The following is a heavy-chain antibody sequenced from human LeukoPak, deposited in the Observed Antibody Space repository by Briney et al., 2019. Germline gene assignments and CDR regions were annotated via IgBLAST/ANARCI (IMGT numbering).Heavy chain of an antibody. Sequence: SETLSLTCAVYGGSFSDSYWSWIRQPPGEGLEWVGEISHSGDTNYNPSLKSRVTISLGAAKNQFSLNLSSVTAADTAVYYCARGSNSVAYWSQGTLVTVSS. CDR1: GGSFSDSY. J-gene: IGHJ4*02. CDR3: ARGSNSVAY. V-gene: IGHV4-34*01. CDR2: ISHSGDT. D-gene: IGHD4-23*01.